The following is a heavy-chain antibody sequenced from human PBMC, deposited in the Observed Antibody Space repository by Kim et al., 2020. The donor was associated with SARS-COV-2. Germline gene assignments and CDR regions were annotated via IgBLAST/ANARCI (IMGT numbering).Heavy chain of an antibody. V-gene: IGHV3-74*01. CDR2: TNADGSDT. J-gene: IGHJ4*02. D-gene: IGHD6-19*01. Sequence: GGSLRLSPTASGFTFSSHWMHWVRQAPGKGLVWVSRTNADGSDTAYADSVKGRFTISRDNAKSTLYLQMNSLRAEDTAVYYCANARWLIYWGQGTLVTVSS. CDR1: GFTFSSHW. CDR3: ANARWLIY.